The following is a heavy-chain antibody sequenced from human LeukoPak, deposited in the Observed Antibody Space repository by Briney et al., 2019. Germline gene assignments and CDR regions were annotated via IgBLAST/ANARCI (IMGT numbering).Heavy chain of an antibody. CDR1: GYTFTSYD. V-gene: IGHV1-8*01. J-gene: IGHJ3*02. CDR2: MNPNNGNT. D-gene: IGHD2-2*01. Sequence: ASVTVSCKASGYTFTSYDINWVRQAAGQGLDWMGWMNPNNGNTGYAQKFQGRVTMTRNTSISTAYMELSSLRSEDTAVFYCARGQFYCSSTSCYRNDAFDIWGQGTMVTVSS. CDR3: ARGQFYCSSTSCYRNDAFDI.